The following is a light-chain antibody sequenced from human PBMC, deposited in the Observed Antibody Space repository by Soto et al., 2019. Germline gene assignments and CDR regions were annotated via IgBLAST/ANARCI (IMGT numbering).Light chain of an antibody. CDR1: SSNIGAGYD. CDR3: QSYDSSLSGSVV. Sequence: QSVLTQPPSVSGAPGQRVTISCTGSSSNIGAGYDVHWYQQLPGTAPKFLIYGNNNWPSGVPDRFSGSKSGTSASLAITGLQAEDEADYYCQSYDSSLSGSVVFGGGTKLTVL. V-gene: IGLV1-40*01. J-gene: IGLJ2*01. CDR2: GNN.